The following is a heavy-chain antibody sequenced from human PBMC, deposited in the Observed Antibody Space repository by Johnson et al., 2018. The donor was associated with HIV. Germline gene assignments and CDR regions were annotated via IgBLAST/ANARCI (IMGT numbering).Heavy chain of an antibody. V-gene: IGHV3-20*04. CDR1: GFTFDDYD. Sequence: VQLVESGGDEVRPGGSLRLSCAASGFTFDDYDMTWVRQPPGKGLEWVSGINWNGGSTGYAESVKGRFTISRDNAKKSLFLEMNSLRAEDTAFYYCARATFYYVVSGYLTRPRAFDMWGQGTMVTVSS. J-gene: IGHJ3*02. CDR3: ARATFYYVVSGYLTRPRAFDM. CDR2: INWNGGST. D-gene: IGHD3-22*01.